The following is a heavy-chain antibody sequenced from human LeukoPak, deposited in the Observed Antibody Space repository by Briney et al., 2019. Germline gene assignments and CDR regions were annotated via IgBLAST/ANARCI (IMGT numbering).Heavy chain of an antibody. D-gene: IGHD5-12*01. CDR3: AGLSGYDPYYFDY. CDR2: INPNSGGT. CDR1: GYTFTGYY. J-gene: IGHJ4*02. Sequence: ASVKVSCKASGYTFTGYYMHWVRQAPGQGLEWMGCINPNSGGTDYAQKFQGRVTMTRDTSISTAYMELSRLTSDDTDVCYCAGLSGYDPYYFDYWGQGTLVAVSS. V-gene: IGHV1-2*02.